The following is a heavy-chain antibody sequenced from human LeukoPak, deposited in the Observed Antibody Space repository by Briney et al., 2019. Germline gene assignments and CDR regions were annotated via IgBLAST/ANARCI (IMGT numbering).Heavy chain of an antibody. CDR3: ARLARYSWSPISPLYYYYYMDV. D-gene: IGHD1-26*01. J-gene: IGHJ6*03. CDR2: INPSDAST. Sequence: ASVKASCKASGYTFTSYGISWVRQAPGQGPEWMGIINPSDASTTYAQKFQGRVTMTRDMSTSTVYMELSSLRSEDTAVYYCARLARYSWSPISPLYYYYYMDVWGKGTTVTVSS. CDR1: GYTFTSYG. V-gene: IGHV1-46*01.